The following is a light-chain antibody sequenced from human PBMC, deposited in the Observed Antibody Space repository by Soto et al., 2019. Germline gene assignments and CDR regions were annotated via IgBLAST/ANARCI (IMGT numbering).Light chain of an antibody. CDR1: QTISTW. CDR3: QQYNTFWT. Sequence: DIQVTQSPPTLSASVGDRVTSTCRASQTISTWMAWYQQKPGKAPKLLVYDASSLESGVPSRVSGSGSGTEFTLTISSLQPDDFATYYCQQYNTFWTFGPGTKVDIK. CDR2: DAS. J-gene: IGKJ1*01. V-gene: IGKV1-5*01.